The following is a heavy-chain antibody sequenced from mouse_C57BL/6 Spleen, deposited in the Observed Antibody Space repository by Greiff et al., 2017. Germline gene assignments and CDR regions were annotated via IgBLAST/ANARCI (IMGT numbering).Heavy chain of an antibody. CDR3: TRAYGDGYHDY. Sequence: EVQGVESGEGLVKPGGSLKLSCAASGFTFRSYAMSWVRQTPEKRLEWVAYISSGGDYIYYADTVKGRFTISRDNARNTLYLQMSSLKSEDTAMYYCTRAYGDGYHDYWGQGTTLTVSS. J-gene: IGHJ2*01. D-gene: IGHD2-3*01. V-gene: IGHV5-9-1*02. CDR1: GFTFRSYA. CDR2: ISSGGDYI.